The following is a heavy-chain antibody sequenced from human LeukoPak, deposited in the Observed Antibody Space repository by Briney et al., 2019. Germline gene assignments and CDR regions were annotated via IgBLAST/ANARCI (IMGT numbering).Heavy chain of an antibody. V-gene: IGHV4-59*11. D-gene: IGHD4-17*01. J-gene: IGHJ3*01. Sequence: SETLSLTCSVSDDSFSTPYRTWIRHPPGEGLEWIGYISSIGITNYNPSLKSRVTITLDTSKKQFSLKMTSVTAADTAVYYCARDPTTVTKGFDVWGQGTMVTVSS. CDR3: ARDPTTVTKGFDV. CDR2: ISSIGIT. CDR1: DDSFSTPY.